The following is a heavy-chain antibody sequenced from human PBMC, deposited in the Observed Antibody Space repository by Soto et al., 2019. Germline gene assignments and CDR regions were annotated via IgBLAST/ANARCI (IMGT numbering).Heavy chain of an antibody. J-gene: IGHJ1*01. Sequence: QVQLVQSGAEVKKPGASVKVSCKASGYTFTSYAISWVRQSPGQGLEWMGWISAYNGNTKYAQELQGRVTPTTDTITRTRYREPGRWVSDEARVDYRLSVTAEELPNAWGKGTLVTVSS. D-gene: IGHD2-21*02. CDR3: LSVTAEELPNA. CDR1: GYTFTSYA. CDR2: ISAYNGNT. V-gene: IGHV1-18*01.